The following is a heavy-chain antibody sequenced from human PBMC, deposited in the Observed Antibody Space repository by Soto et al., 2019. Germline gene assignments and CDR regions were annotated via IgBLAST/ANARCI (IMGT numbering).Heavy chain of an antibody. CDR2: MSLNGAI. J-gene: IGHJ6*01. CDR1: GGTIRSGHW. V-gene: IGHV4-4*02. D-gene: IGHD2-8*02. CDR3: ATRETRTGGPV. Sequence: QVQLQESGPGLVESSGTLSLTCAVYGGTIRSGHWWTWVRQSPGKGLEWIGEMSLNGAINYSPSPQSRVTVSIDMSRNHLSLRLTSVTAADTAVYYCATRETRTGGPVWGPETMVAVSS.